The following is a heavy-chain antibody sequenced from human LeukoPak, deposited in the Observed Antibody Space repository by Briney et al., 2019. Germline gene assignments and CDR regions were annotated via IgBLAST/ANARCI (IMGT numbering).Heavy chain of an antibody. CDR2: INTNTGNP. D-gene: IGHD5-18*01. CDR1: GYTFTSYA. CDR3: ARGALQLHIDPIDY. V-gene: IGHV7-4-1*02. Sequence: ASVKVSCKASGYTFTSYAMNWVRQAPGQGLEWMGWINTNTGNPTYAQGFTGRFVFSLDTSVSTAYLQISSLKAEDTAVYYCARGALQLHIDPIDYWGQGTLVTVSS. J-gene: IGHJ4*02.